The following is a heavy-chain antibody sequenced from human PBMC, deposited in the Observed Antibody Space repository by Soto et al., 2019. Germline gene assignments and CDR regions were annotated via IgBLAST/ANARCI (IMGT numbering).Heavy chain of an antibody. CDR1: GGSISSGGYY. CDR3: ARLGIWSYGMDV. D-gene: IGHD3-16*01. CDR2: IYYSGST. V-gene: IGHV4-31*03. Sequence: SETLSLTCTVSGGSISSGGYYWSWIRQHPGKGLEWIGYIYYSGSTYYNPSLKSRVTISVDTSKDQFSLKLSSVTAADTAVYYCARLGIWSYGMDVWGQGTTVTVSS. J-gene: IGHJ6*02.